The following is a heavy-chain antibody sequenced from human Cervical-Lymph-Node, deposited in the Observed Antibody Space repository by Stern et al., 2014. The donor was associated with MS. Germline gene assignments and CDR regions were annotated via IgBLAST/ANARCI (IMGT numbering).Heavy chain of an antibody. CDR3: ATKVVVVTAAPFGAFDI. D-gene: IGHD2-15*01. J-gene: IGHJ3*02. CDR2: IIPIFGTA. Sequence: QMQLVQSGAEVKKPGSSVKVSCKASGGTFSSYAISWVRQAPGQGLEWMGGIIPIFGTAKYAQKFQGRVTITADASTVYLELSSLTSEDTAVYYCATKVVVVTAAPFGAFDIWGQGTMVTVSS. V-gene: IGHV1-69*01. CDR1: GGTFSSYA.